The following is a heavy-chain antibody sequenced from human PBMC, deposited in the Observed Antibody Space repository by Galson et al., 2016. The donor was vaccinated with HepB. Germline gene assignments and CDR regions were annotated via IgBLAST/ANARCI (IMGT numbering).Heavy chain of an antibody. CDR1: GFTFSNYA. CDR2: ISDSGGMT. D-gene: IGHD3-10*01. CDR3: AKSAGRDSA. V-gene: IGHV3-23*01. Sequence: SLRLSCAASGFTFSNYAMTWVRQTPGKGLEWVSAISDSGGMTYYADSVKSRFTISRDNSKNTLDIQMDSLRAEDTAVYYCAKSAGRDSAWGQGTLVTVST. J-gene: IGHJ5*02.